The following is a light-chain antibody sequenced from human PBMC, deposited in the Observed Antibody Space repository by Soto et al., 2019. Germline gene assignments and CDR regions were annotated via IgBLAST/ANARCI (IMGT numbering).Light chain of an antibody. Sequence: DIQMTQSPSTLSASVGDTVTITCRASQSISNWLAWHQQKPGKAPKLLIYKASNLESGVPSRFSGSGYGTEFTVTISSLQPDDFATDYCQQYNSYRAFGQGTKVEIK. CDR2: KAS. CDR3: QQYNSYRA. V-gene: IGKV1-5*03. CDR1: QSISNW. J-gene: IGKJ1*01.